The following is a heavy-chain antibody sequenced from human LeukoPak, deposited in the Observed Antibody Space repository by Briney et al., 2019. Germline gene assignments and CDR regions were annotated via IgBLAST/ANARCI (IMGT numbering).Heavy chain of an antibody. CDR3: ARDYSG. J-gene: IGHJ4*02. D-gene: IGHD5-12*01. V-gene: IGHV3-7*01. CDR2: IKQGGTEK. CDR1: RFTFCSYA. Sequence: GGSVTLSCSAYRFTFCSYALRWHPPAPGKGLEWLANIKQGGTEKNYLNSVKGRFTISRDNAKNSLYLQMNSLRAEDTAVYYCARDYSGGGQGTLVTVPS.